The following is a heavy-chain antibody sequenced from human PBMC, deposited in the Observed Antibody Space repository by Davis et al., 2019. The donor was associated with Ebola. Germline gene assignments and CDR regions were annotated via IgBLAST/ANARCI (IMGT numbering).Heavy chain of an antibody. Sequence: SETLSLTCAVYGGSFRGYYCSWIRQPPGKGLEWIGEINHSGSTNYNPSLKSRVTISVNTSKRQFSLKLNSVTAADTAVYYCASSIFGVVVNPYYFDYWGQGTLVTVSS. J-gene: IGHJ4*02. D-gene: IGHD3-3*01. V-gene: IGHV4-34*01. CDR2: INHSGST. CDR3: ASSIFGVVVNPYYFDY. CDR1: GGSFRGYY.